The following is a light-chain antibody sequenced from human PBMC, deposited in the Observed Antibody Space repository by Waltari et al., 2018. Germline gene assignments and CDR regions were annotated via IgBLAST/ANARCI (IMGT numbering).Light chain of an antibody. Sequence: SYELTQPSPVSLSPGQPSNITCSGHALATKHGRSLQRKPGQAPMLLIYRDNARPSGIPERFSGSSSGTTVTLTISGAHVEDEADYYCYSVSANSWVFGGGTRLTVL. CDR3: YSVSANSWV. CDR1: ALATKH. CDR2: RDN. V-gene: IGLV3-27*01. J-gene: IGLJ3*02.